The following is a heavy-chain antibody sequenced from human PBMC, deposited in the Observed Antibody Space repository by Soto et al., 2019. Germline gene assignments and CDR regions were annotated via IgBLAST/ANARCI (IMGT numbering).Heavy chain of an antibody. V-gene: IGHV3-7*03. CDR3: ARDHLILPAHDFFYGSDV. CDR2: IPQDGSDG. J-gene: IGHJ6*02. D-gene: IGHD2-21*02. CDR1: GFTLSMYS. Sequence: VHLTESGGGLVQPGQSLRLSCEVSGFTLSMYSMTWVRQAPGQGLEWVAKIPQDGSDGHYLDSVKGRFTISRDNAKNSVSLQMNSLRADDTAVYYCARDHLILPAHDFFYGSDVWGQGAKVTGSS.